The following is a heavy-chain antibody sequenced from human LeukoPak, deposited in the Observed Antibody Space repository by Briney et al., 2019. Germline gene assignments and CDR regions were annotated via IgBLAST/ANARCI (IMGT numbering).Heavy chain of an antibody. Sequence: GGSLRLSCAASGFTFSTYSMNWVRQAPGKGLEWVSSIISSSSYIYYADSVRGRFTISRDNAKNSLYLQMNSLRAEDTAVYYCARDPQYCSGGSCYSFDYWGQGTLVTVSS. J-gene: IGHJ4*02. D-gene: IGHD2-15*01. V-gene: IGHV3-21*01. CDR2: IISSSSYI. CDR3: ARDPQYCSGGSCYSFDY. CDR1: GFTFSTYS.